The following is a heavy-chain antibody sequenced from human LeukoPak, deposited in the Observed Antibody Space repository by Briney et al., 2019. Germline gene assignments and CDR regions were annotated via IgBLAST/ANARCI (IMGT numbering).Heavy chain of an antibody. J-gene: IGHJ5*01. D-gene: IGHD3-22*01. CDR3: ATGEHRDSSGHYAS. V-gene: IGHV3-74*01. CDR1: GFTFSSYW. CDR2: ISTDGSIT. Sequence: PGGSLRLSCAAAGFTFSSYWMHWGRHTPGKGLVWVSRISTDGSITGYADSVKCRFTISRDNSKNTLYLQMNSLRAEETAVYYCATGEHRDSSGHYASWGHGTMVTVSS.